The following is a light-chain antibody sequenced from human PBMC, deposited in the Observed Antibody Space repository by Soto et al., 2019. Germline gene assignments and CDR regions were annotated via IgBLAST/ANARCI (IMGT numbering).Light chain of an antibody. V-gene: IGLV7-46*01. Sequence: QAVVTQEPSLTVSPGGTVTLTCGSSTGAVTSGHYPYWFQQKPGQAPRTLIFNTNNKHSWTPARFSGSLLGGKAALTLSGAQPEDEDGYYCLLAYSGDREVFGGGTELTVL. CDR2: NTN. CDR1: TGAVTSGHY. CDR3: LLAYSGDREV. J-gene: IGLJ3*02.